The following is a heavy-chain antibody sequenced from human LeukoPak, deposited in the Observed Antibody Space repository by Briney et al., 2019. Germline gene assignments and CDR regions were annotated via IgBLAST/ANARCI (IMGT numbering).Heavy chain of an antibody. J-gene: IGHJ4*02. D-gene: IGHD5-18*01. V-gene: IGHV1-8*01. Sequence: ASVKVSRKASGYTFTTYDINWVRQATGQGLQWKGWMNPNSGNTGYAQKFQGRVTMTRNTSISTAFMELSGLRSEDTAVYFCARRNTAMVAGLDYWGQGSLVTVSS. CDR3: ARRNTAMVAGLDY. CDR1: GYTFTTYD. CDR2: MNPNSGNT.